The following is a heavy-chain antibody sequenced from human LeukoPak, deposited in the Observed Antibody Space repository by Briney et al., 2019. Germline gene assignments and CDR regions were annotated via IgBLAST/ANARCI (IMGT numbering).Heavy chain of an antibody. D-gene: IGHD6-13*01. J-gene: IGHJ4*02. CDR3: ARGQQHLDSSFDF. Sequence: GGSLRLSCAVSGFTFSDYFMSWIRQAPGKGLEWISYISTTSHYTNYADSVRGRFTISRDNAQNSLFLQINNLRAEDTAIYYCARGQQHLDSSFDFWGQGTLVTVSS. V-gene: IGHV3-11*05. CDR2: ISTTSHYT. CDR1: GFTFSDYF.